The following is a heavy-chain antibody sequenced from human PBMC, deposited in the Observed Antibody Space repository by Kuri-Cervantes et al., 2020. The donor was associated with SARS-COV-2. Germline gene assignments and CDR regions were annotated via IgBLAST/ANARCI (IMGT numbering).Heavy chain of an antibody. D-gene: IGHD3-9*01. CDR3: ARENFDWLLMGNYYYMDV. CDR1: GFTFSSYW. V-gene: IGHV3-7*01. J-gene: IGHJ6*03. CDR2: IKQDGSEK. Sequence: GGSLRLSCAASGFTFSSYWMRWVRQAPGKGLEWVANIKQDGSEKYYVDSVKGRFTISRDNAKNSLYLQMNSLRAEDTAVYYCARENFDWLLMGNYYYMDVWGKGTTVTVSS.